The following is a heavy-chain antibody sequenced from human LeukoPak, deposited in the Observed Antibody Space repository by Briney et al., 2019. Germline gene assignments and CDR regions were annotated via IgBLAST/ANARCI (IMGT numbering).Heavy chain of an antibody. CDR3: ARDPNSGWHMDY. Sequence: GGSLRLSCAASGFTFSSYAMHWVRQAPGKGLEWVAVISYDGSNKYYADSVKGRFTISRDNSKNTLYLQMNSLRAEDTAVYYCARDPNSGWHMDYWGQGTLVTVSS. D-gene: IGHD6-19*01. V-gene: IGHV3-30-3*01. CDR1: GFTFSSYA. J-gene: IGHJ4*02. CDR2: ISYDGSNK.